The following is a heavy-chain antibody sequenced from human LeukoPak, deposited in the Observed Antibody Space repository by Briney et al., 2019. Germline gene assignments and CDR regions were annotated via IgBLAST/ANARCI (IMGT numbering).Heavy chain of an antibody. CDR3: ARVEEGHFDY. J-gene: IGHJ4*02. CDR2: IYSGGST. Sequence: PGGSLRLSCAASGFTVSSNYMSWVRQAPGKGLEWVSVIYSGGSTYYADSVKGRFTISRDNSKNTLYLLMNSLRAEDTAVYYCARVEEGHFDYWGQGTLVTVSS. CDR1: GFTVSSNY. V-gene: IGHV3-53*01.